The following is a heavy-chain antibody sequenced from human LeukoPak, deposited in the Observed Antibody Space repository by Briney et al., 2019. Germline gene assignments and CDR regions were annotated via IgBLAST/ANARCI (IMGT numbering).Heavy chain of an antibody. V-gene: IGHV3-66*01. J-gene: IGHJ6*03. CDR3: ARGTPGSSWYFYYMDV. D-gene: IGHD6-13*01. CDR2: VYSGGST. CDR1: GFTVSSNY. Sequence: PGGSLRLSCAASGFTVSSNYMSWVRQAPGKGLEWVSVVYSGGSTYYADSVKGRFTISRDNSKNTLYLQMNNLRADDTAVYYCARGTPGSSWYFYYMDVWGKGTTVTISS.